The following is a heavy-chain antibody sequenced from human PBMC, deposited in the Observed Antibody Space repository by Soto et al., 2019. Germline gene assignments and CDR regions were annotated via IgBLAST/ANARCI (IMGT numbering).Heavy chain of an antibody. CDR2: ISSSSSYI. CDR3: ALSVAARLDFDY. V-gene: IGHV3-21*01. CDR1: GFTFSSYS. J-gene: IGHJ4*02. Sequence: EVQLVESGGGLVKPGGSLRLSCAASGFTFSSYSMNWVRQAPGKGLEWVSSISSSSSYIYYADSVKGRFTISRDNAKNSLCLQMNSLRAEDTAVYYCALSVAARLDFDYWGQGTLVTVSS. D-gene: IGHD6-6*01.